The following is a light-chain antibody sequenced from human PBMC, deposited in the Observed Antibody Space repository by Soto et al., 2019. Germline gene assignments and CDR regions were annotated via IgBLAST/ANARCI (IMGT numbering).Light chain of an antibody. Sequence: QSVLTQPASVSGSPGQSITISCTGTSSDVGGYNYVSWYQQHPGKAPKLIIYDVSNRPSGVSNRFSGSKSGNTASLTISGLQAEDEADYYCNSYTTSSTYVLGDGTKVTVL. CDR2: DVS. CDR3: NSYTTSSTYV. V-gene: IGLV2-14*03. J-gene: IGLJ1*01. CDR1: SSDVGGYNY.